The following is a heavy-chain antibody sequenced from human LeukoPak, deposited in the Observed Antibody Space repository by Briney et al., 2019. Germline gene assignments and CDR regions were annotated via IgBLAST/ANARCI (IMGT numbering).Heavy chain of an antibody. CDR2: IIPILGIA. CDR1: GGTFSSYT. Sequence: GASVKVSCKASGGTFSSYTISWVRQAPGQGLEWMGRIIPILGIANYAQKFQGRVTITADKSTSTAYMELSGLRSEDTAVYYCARDRSSSHFDYWGQGTLVTVSS. CDR3: ARDRSSSHFDY. D-gene: IGHD6-6*01. V-gene: IGHV1-69*04. J-gene: IGHJ4*02.